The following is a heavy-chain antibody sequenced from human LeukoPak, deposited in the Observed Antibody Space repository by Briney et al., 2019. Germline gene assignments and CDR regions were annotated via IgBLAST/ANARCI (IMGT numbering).Heavy chain of an antibody. Sequence: PSETLSLTCTVSGGSISSSSYYWGWIRQPPGKGLEWIGSIYYSGSTYYNPSLKSRVTISVDTSKNQFSLKLSSVTAADTAVYYCARDRGPYWGQGTLVTVSS. J-gene: IGHJ4*02. D-gene: IGHD6-25*01. CDR3: ARDRGPY. CDR2: IYYSGST. V-gene: IGHV4-39*07. CDR1: GGSISSSSYY.